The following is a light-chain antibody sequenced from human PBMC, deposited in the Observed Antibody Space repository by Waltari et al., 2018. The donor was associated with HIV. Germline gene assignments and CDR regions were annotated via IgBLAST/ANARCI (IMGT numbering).Light chain of an antibody. CDR1: QNVGAF. Sequence: DIRLTQSPSTLSASAGDRVAITCRAGQNVGAFLDWYQQKPGKPPKLLIFQASILEGGVPSRFSGSVSGSDFTLTINGLQSDDFATYYCHQYASFSGTFGQGTKVEL. CDR2: QAS. V-gene: IGKV1-5*03. J-gene: IGKJ1*01. CDR3: HQYASFSGT.